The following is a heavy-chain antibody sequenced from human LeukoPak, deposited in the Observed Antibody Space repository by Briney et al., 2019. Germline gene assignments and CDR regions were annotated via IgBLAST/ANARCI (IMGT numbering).Heavy chain of an antibody. D-gene: IGHD1-26*01. Sequence: ASVKVSCKASGYTFTSYDINWVRQASGQGLEWMGRIIPIFGTANYAQKFQGRVTITTDESTSTAYMELSSLRSEDTAVYYCAREGNEGIVGATTGYFHHWGQGTLVTASS. V-gene: IGHV1-69*05. J-gene: IGHJ1*01. CDR3: AREGNEGIVGATTGYFHH. CDR1: GYTFTSYD. CDR2: IIPIFGTA.